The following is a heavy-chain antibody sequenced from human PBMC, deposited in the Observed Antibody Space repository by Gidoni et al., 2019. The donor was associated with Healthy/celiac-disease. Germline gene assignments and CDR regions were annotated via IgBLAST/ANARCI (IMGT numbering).Heavy chain of an antibody. Sequence: QVQLQASGPGLVKPSETLSLTCTVSGGSISSYYWSWIRQPPGKGLELIGFLYYSGSTNYTPSLKSRVTISVDTSKNQFSLKLSSVTAADTAVYYCARHYDDDAFDIWGQGTMVTVSS. CDR3: ARHYDDDAFDI. J-gene: IGHJ3*02. CDR2: LYYSGST. V-gene: IGHV4-59*01. CDR1: GGSISSYY. D-gene: IGHD3-3*01.